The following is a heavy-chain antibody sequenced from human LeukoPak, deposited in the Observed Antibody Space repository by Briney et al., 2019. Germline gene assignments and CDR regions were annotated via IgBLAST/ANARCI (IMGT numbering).Heavy chain of an antibody. D-gene: IGHD2-8*01. V-gene: IGHV4-4*02. Sequence: SGTLPLTCGVSGGSISNTNWWSWVRQPPGQGLEWIGEISLTGLTHYNPSLESRVTVSLDKSKNQLSLNLTSVTAADTAVYYCSRENGAFSPFGYWGQGTLVTVLS. J-gene: IGHJ4*02. CDR2: ISLTGLT. CDR1: GGSISNTNW. CDR3: SRENGAFSPFGY.